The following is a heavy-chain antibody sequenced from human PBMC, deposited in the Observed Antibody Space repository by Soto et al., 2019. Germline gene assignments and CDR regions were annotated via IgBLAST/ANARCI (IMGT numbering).Heavy chain of an antibody. CDR1: GFTFSSYA. D-gene: IGHD2-2*01. Sequence: GGSLRLSCAASGFTFSSYAMHWVRQAPGKGLEYVSAISSDGSSTYYANSVKGRFTISRDNSKNTLYLQMGSLRPEDMAVYYCAARYCGRTSCFHFDYWGQGALVTVSS. CDR3: AARYCGRTSCFHFDY. CDR2: ISSDGSST. J-gene: IGHJ4*02. V-gene: IGHV3-64*01.